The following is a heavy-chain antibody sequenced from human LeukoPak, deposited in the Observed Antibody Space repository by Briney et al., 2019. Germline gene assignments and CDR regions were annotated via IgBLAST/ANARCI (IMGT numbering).Heavy chain of an antibody. CDR2: ISGGGRST. J-gene: IGHJ4*02. V-gene: IGHV3-23*01. CDR3: ARERYFDY. Sequence: PGGSLRLSCPASRFTFCSYSMNWVRQAPGKGLEWVSTISGGGRSTDYADSVKGLFTISRDNSKNTLYLQMNSLRAEDTAVYYCARERYFDYWGQGTLVTVSS. CDR1: RFTFCSYS.